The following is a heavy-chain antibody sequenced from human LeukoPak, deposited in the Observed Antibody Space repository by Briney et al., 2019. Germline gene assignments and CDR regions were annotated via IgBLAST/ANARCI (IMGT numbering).Heavy chain of an antibody. V-gene: IGHV3-7*01. CDR3: ERGERRDSYYLYPLFDY. Sequence: GGSLRLSCAASGFTLSSYWMNWVRQAPGKGLEWVADIKQDGSEKYYVDSVKGRFTISRDNAKNSLYLQLNSLRAEDTAVYYSERGERRDSYYLYPLFDYWGQGTLVTVSS. CDR2: IKQDGSEK. CDR1: GFTLSSYW. D-gene: IGHD5-24*01. J-gene: IGHJ4*02.